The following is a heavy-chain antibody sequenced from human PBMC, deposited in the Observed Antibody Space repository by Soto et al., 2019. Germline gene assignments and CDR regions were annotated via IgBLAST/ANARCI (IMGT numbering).Heavy chain of an antibody. CDR2: IYYSGST. CDR1: GGSISSSSYY. D-gene: IGHD3-3*01. Sequence: QLQLQESGPGLVKPSETLSLTCTVSGGSISSSSYYWGWIRQPPGKGLEWIGSIYYSGSTYYNPSLKSRVTISVDTSKNQFSLKLSSVTAADTAVYYCARQQGVRFLEWFYYMDVWGKGTTVTVSS. V-gene: IGHV4-39*01. J-gene: IGHJ6*03. CDR3: ARQQGVRFLEWFYYMDV.